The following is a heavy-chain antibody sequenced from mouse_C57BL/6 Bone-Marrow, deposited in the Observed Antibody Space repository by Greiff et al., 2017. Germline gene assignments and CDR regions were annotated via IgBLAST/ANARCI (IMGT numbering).Heavy chain of an antibody. CDR3: ARGRGAYGFAY. V-gene: IGHV2-2*01. Sequence: VQLQQSGPGLVQPSQSLSITCTVSGFSLTSYGVHWVRQSPGKGLEWLGVIWSGGSTDYNAAFISRLSISKDNSKSQVFFKMNSLRAGDTAIYYCARGRGAYGFAYWGQGALVTVS. CDR1: GFSLTSYG. D-gene: IGHD1-1*01. J-gene: IGHJ3*01. CDR2: IWSGGST.